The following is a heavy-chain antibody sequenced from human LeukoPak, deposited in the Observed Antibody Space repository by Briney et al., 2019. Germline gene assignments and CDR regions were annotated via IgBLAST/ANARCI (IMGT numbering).Heavy chain of an antibody. V-gene: IGHV1-24*01. CDR1: GYTLTERS. CDR2: FHPTGDDT. D-gene: IGHD3-10*01. J-gene: IGHJ4*02. Sequence: ASMRVSWKGSGYTLTERSMHWVRQSPGKGLGWVGGFHPTGDDTVYAQHLEGRVTMTMDTSTHTAYGELSGLRSEDTSLYYCASSRDLFNFDYWGQGTLVSVSS. CDR3: ASSRDLFNFDY.